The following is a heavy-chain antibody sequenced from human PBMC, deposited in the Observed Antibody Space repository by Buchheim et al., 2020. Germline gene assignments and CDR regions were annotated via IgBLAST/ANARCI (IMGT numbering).Heavy chain of an antibody. J-gene: IGHJ5*02. D-gene: IGHD6-19*01. CDR1: GFTFSSYA. Sequence: EVQLLESGGGLVQPGGSLRHSCATSGFTFSSYAMSWVRQAPGEGLEWVSALGGSGGITFYADPAQGRFTISRANSMNTLYLQMNSLRAEDTALYYCAKDTDSGTNGFDPWGQGTL. V-gene: IGHV3-23*01. CDR3: AKDTDSGTNGFDP. CDR2: LGGSGGIT.